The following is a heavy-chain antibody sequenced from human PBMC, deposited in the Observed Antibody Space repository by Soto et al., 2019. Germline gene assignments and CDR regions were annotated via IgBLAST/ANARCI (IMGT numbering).Heavy chain of an antibody. CDR3: AKGSASVRPYYFDS. D-gene: IGHD6-6*01. J-gene: IGHJ4*02. V-gene: IGHV3-23*01. CDR1: GFSFSAYT. CDR2: ISADGGGT. Sequence: EVQVLESGGGLVQPGGSLRLSCAASGFSFSAYTMSWVRLAPGKGLEWVSTISADGGGTYYADSVKGRFTISRDNSKNPLSFQMDSLRAEDTAIYYCAKGSASVRPYYFDSWGQGTLVTVSS.